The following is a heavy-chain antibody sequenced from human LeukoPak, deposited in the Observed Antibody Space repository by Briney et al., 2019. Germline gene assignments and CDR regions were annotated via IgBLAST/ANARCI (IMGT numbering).Heavy chain of an antibody. Sequence: ASVKVSCKASGYTFTGYYMHWVRQAPGQGLEWMGRINPNSGGTNYAQKFQGRGTMTRDTSISTAYMELSRLRSDDTAVYYCARGDSYYDFWSGYYYWGQGTLVTVSS. CDR2: INPNSGGT. CDR1: GYTFTGYY. CDR3: ARGDSYYDFWSGYYY. D-gene: IGHD3-3*01. V-gene: IGHV1-2*06. J-gene: IGHJ4*02.